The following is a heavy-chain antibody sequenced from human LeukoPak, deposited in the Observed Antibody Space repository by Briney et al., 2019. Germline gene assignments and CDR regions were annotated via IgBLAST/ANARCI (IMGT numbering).Heavy chain of an antibody. D-gene: IGHD6-13*01. Sequence: SETLSLXCAVYGGSCSGYYWSWIRQPPGKGLEWIGEINHSGSTNYNPSLKSRVTISVDTSKNQFSLKLSSVTAADTAVYYCARGSGKGIAAAGYDYWGQGTLVTVSS. V-gene: IGHV4-34*01. CDR3: ARGSGKGIAAAGYDY. CDR2: INHSGST. J-gene: IGHJ4*02. CDR1: GGSCSGYY.